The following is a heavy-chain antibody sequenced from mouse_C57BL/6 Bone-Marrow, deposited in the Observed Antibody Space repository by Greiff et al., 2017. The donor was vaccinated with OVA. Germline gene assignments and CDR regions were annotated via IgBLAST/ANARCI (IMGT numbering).Heavy chain of an antibody. CDR2: IDPENGDT. J-gene: IGHJ3*01. Sequence: EVQLQQSGAELVRPGASVKLSCTASGFTIKDDYMHWVKQRPEQGLEWIGWIDPENGDTASASTFQGKATITTDTSSNTAYLQLSSLTSEDTAVYYCTTPYDGSSYGFAYWGQGTLVTVSA. D-gene: IGHD1-1*01. V-gene: IGHV14-4*01. CDR3: TTPYDGSSYGFAY. CDR1: GFTIKDDY.